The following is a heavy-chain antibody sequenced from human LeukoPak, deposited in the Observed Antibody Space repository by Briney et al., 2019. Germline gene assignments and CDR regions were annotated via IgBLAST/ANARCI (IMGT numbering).Heavy chain of an antibody. CDR1: GLTFSSYA. CDR3: AKDPGGRYYYYMDV. CDR2: ISGSGGST. V-gene: IGHV3-23*01. J-gene: IGHJ6*03. D-gene: IGHD4-23*01. Sequence: GGSLRPSCAASGLTFSSYAMSWVRQAPGKGLEWVSAISGSGGSTYYADSVKGRFTISRDNSKNTLYLQMNSLRAEDTAVYYCAKDPGGRYYYYMDVWGKGTTVTVSS.